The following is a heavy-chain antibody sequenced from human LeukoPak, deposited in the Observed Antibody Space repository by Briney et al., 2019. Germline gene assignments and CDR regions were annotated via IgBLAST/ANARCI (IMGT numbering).Heavy chain of an antibody. D-gene: IGHD6-13*01. V-gene: IGHV1-69*05. CDR2: IIPIFGKA. CDR1: VGTFSSYA. Sequence: GASVKLSCKSSVGTFSSYANSWVRHAPGQGLEWMGGIIPIFGKANYAQKLQGRVTITTDESTSTAYIDVSSRRSEDTALYYCARARIAAVGTMRWFDPWGQGTLVTVSS. J-gene: IGHJ5*02. CDR3: ARARIAAVGTMRWFDP.